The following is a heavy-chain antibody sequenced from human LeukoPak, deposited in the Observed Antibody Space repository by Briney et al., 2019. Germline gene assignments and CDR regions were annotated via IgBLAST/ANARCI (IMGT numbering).Heavy chain of an antibody. V-gene: IGHV1-24*01. J-gene: IGHJ4*02. CDR1: GYTLTELS. Sequence: ASVKVSCKVSGYTLTELSMHWVRQAPGKGLEWMGGFDPEDGETIYAQKFQGRVTMTEDTSTDTAYMELSSLRSEDTAVYYCATATRPKYYYDSKDPISLDYWGQGTLVTVSS. D-gene: IGHD3-22*01. CDR3: ATATRPKYYYDSKDPISLDY. CDR2: FDPEDGET.